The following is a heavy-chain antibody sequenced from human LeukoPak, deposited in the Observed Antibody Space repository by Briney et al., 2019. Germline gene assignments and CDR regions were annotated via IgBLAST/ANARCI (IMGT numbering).Heavy chain of an antibody. CDR3: ASGSWGSYYVPFDY. Sequence: SETLSLTCTVSGGSISSSSYYWGWIRQPPGKGLEWIGSIYYSGSTYYNPSLKSRVTISADTSKNQFSLKLSSVTAADTAVYYCASGSWGSYYVPFDYWGQGTLVTVSS. CDR1: GGSISSSSYY. D-gene: IGHD3-10*01. V-gene: IGHV4-39*07. J-gene: IGHJ4*02. CDR2: IYYSGST.